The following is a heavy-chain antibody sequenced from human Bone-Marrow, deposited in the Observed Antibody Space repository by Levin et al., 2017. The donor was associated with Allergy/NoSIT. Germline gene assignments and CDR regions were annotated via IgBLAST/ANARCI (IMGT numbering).Heavy chain of an antibody. J-gene: IGHJ3*02. CDR2: TSLDGSNK. CDR1: TFSSYG. CDR3: ARDIGSSWYGEDAFDI. V-gene: IGHV3-30-3*01. Sequence: GGSLRLSCAFTFSSYGVHWVRQAQGKGLEWVAATSLDGSNKYYADSVKGRFTVSRDNSKNTLYLQMNSLRPEDTAVYYCARDIGSSWYGEDAFDIWGQGTMVTVSS. D-gene: IGHD6-13*01.